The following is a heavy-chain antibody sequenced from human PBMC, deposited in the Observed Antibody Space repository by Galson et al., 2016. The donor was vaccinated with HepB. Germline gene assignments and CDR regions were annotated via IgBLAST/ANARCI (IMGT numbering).Heavy chain of an antibody. J-gene: IGHJ6*03. CDR2: IYWDDDK. CDR1: GFSLSDSGVG. CDR3: VHARREQLVLSYYYMDV. Sequence: PALVKPTQTLTLTCTFSGFSLSDSGVGVGWIRQPPGKALEWLALIYWDDDKRYSPSLESRLTITKDTSKNQVVLTMTTMDPMDTATYYCVHARREQLVLSYYYMDVWGKGTTVTVSS. D-gene: IGHD6-6*01. V-gene: IGHV2-5*02.